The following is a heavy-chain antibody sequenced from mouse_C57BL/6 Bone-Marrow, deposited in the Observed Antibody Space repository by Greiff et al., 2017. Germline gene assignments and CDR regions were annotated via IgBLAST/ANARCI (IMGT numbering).Heavy chain of an antibody. V-gene: IGHV6-3*01. Sequence: EVKVVESGGGLVQPGGSMKLSCVASGFTFSNYWMNWVRQSPEKGLEWVAQIRLKSDNYATHYAESVKGRFTISRDDSKSSVYLQMNNLRAEDTGIYYCTKTPYYGSSYGYWYFDVWGTGTTVTVSS. CDR1: GFTFSNYW. CDR2: IRLKSDNYAT. J-gene: IGHJ1*03. CDR3: TKTPYYGSSYGYWYFDV. D-gene: IGHD1-1*01.